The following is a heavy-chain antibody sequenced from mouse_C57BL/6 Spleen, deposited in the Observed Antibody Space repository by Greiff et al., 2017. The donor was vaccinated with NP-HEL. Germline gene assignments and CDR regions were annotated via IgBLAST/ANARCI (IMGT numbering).Heavy chain of an antibody. Sequence: QVHVKQPGAELVKPGASVKMSCKASGYTFTSYWITWVKQRPGQGLEWIGDIYPGSGSTNYNEKFKSKATLTVDTSSSTAYMQLSSLTSEDSAVYYCARSWDGYCDYWGQGTTLTVSS. CDR2: IYPGSGST. CDR1: GYTFTSYW. J-gene: IGHJ2*01. D-gene: IGHD2-3*01. CDR3: ARSWDGYCDY. V-gene: IGHV1-55*01.